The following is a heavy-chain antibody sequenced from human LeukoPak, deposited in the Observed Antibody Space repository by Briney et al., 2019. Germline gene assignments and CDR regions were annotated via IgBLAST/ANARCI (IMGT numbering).Heavy chain of an antibody. CDR3: ARDISGGSHVFDI. D-gene: IGHD3-3*02. Sequence: PSETLSLTCTVSGGSISSYYWSWIRQPPGKGLEWIGYISYNGGTNYNPSLKSRVTISVDSSKNQFSLQLNSVTAADTAVYYCARDISGGSHVFDIWGQGTMVTVSS. CDR2: ISYNGGT. J-gene: IGHJ3*02. CDR1: GGSISSYY. V-gene: IGHV4-59*08.